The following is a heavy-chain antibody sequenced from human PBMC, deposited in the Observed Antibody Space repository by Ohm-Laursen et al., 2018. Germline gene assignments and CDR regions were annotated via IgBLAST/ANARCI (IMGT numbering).Heavy chain of an antibody. Sequence: GTLSLTCTVSGDSINSYYWSWIRQPAGKGLEWIGRLYTSGSTNYNPSLKSRVTMSADTSKNQFSLRVNSVTAADTAVYHCAGAPNLYYFDYWGQGTLVTVSS. D-gene: IGHD2-8*01. CDR1: GDSINSYY. J-gene: IGHJ4*02. CDR3: AGAPNLYYFDY. CDR2: LYTSGST. V-gene: IGHV4-4*07.